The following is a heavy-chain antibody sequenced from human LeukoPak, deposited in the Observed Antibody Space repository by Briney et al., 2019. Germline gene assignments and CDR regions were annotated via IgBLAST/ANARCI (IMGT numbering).Heavy chain of an antibody. CDR2: IYYTGNT. Sequence: SETLSLTCSVSGDSISNHIYYWAWIRQPPGEGLEWFGTIYYTGNTYYNSSLKSRVTISVDTSKNQFSLHLSSVFAADTAVYYCARLRALAGHRGAFDVWGQGTMVTVSS. V-gene: IGHV4-39*01. D-gene: IGHD6-19*01. CDR1: GDSISNHIYY. J-gene: IGHJ3*01. CDR3: ARLRALAGHRGAFDV.